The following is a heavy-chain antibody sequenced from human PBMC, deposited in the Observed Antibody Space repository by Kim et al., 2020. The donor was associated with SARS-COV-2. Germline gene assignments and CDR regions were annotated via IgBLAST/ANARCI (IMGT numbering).Heavy chain of an antibody. V-gene: IGHV3-7*01. CDR3: ARDPMGVRGGVNYFDY. CDR2: IKQDGSEK. CDR1: GFTFSSYW. J-gene: IGHJ4*02. D-gene: IGHD3-10*01. Sequence: GGSLRLSCAASGFTFSSYWMSWVRQAPGKGLEWVANIKQDGSEKYYVDSVKGRFTISRDNAKNSLYLQMNSLRAEDTAVYYCARDPMGVRGGVNYFDYWGQGTLVTVSS.